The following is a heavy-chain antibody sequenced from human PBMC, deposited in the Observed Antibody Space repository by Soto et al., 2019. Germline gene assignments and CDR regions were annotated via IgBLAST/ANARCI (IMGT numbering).Heavy chain of an antibody. D-gene: IGHD3-22*01. Sequence: QVQLVESGGGVVQPGRSLRLSCAASGFTFSSYGMHWVRQAPGKGLEWVAVIWYDGSNKYYADSVKGRFTISRDNSKNTRYLQMNSLRAEDTAVYYCAGSSGYSFFGYWGQGTLVTVSS. CDR2: IWYDGSNK. V-gene: IGHV3-33*01. J-gene: IGHJ4*02. CDR3: AGSSGYSFFGY. CDR1: GFTFSSYG.